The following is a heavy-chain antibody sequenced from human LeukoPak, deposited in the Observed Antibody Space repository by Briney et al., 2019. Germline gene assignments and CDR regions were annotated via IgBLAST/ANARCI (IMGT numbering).Heavy chain of an antibody. CDR3: TRVRRGAGDFDY. CDR2: IYYSGST. V-gene: IGHV4-34*01. CDR1: GGSFSGYY. J-gene: IGHJ4*02. D-gene: IGHD5-24*01. Sequence: SETLSLTCAVYGGSFSGYYWSWIRQPPGKGLEWLGNIYYSGSTWYNPSLKSRVTISVDASKNQFSLKLSSVTAADTAVYYCTRVRRGAGDFDYWGQGTLVTVSS.